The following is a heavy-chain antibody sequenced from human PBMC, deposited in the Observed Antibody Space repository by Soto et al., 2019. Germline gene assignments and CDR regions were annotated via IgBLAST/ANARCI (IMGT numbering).Heavy chain of an antibody. J-gene: IGHJ6*03. CDR3: ARDVHLSPNHHYYMAF. Sequence: ASVKVSCKASGYTFTGYYMHWVRQAPGQGLEWMGWINPNSGGTNYAQKFQGWVTMTRDTSISTAYMELSRLRSDDTAVYYCARDVHLSPNHHYYMAFWGKGTTVTVSS. D-gene: IGHD1-1*01. CDR1: GYTFTGYY. CDR2: INPNSGGT. V-gene: IGHV1-2*04.